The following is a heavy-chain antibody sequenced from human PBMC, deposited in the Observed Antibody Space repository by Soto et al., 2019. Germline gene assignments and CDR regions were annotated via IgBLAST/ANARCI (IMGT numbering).Heavy chain of an antibody. V-gene: IGHV4-59*01. CDR2: IYYSGST. D-gene: IGHD6-13*01. Sequence: QVQLQESGPGLVKPSETLSLTCTVSGGSISSYYWSWIRQPPGKGLEWIGYIYYSGSTNYNPSLKSRVTISVDTSKNQFSLKLSSVTAADTAVYYCARASSSSWYYYYYGMDVWGQGTTVTVSS. CDR1: GGSISSYY. J-gene: IGHJ6*02. CDR3: ARASSSSWYYYYYGMDV.